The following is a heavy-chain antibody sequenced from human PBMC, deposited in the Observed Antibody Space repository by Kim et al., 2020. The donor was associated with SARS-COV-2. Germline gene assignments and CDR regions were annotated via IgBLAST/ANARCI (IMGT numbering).Heavy chain of an antibody. D-gene: IGHD2-2*02. CDR2: INTNTGNP. V-gene: IGHV7-4-1*02. CDR1: GYTFTSYA. CDR3: VTHDIGVVPAAILGSPHGYMAY. J-gene: IGHJ4*02. Sequence: ASVKVSCKASGYTFTSYAMNWVRQAPGQGLEWMGLINTNTGNPTYAQGFTGRFVFSLDTSVSTAYLQISSLKAEDTAVYYCVTHDIGVVPAAILGSPHGYMAYWGQGTLVTVSS.